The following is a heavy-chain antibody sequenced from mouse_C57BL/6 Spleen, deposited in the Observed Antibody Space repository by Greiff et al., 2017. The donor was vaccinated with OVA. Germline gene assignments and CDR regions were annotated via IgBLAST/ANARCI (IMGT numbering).Heavy chain of an antibody. V-gene: IGHV5-4*03. J-gene: IGHJ3*01. Sequence: DVKLVESGGGLVKPGGSLKLSCAASGFTFSSYAMSWVRQTPEKRLEWVATISDGGSYTYYPDNVKGRFTISRDNAKNNLYLQMSHLKSEETAMYSCARAYDYDDNHGPWFAYWGQGTLVTVSA. D-gene: IGHD2-4*01. CDR1: GFTFSSYA. CDR3: ARAYDYDDNHGPWFAY. CDR2: ISDGGSYT.